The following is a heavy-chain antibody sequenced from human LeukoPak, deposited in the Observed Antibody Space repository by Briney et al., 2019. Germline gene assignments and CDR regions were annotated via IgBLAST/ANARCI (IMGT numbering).Heavy chain of an antibody. D-gene: IGHD3-22*01. V-gene: IGHV4-34*01. CDR1: GGSFSGYY. Sequence: SETLSLTCAVYGGSFSGYYWSWIRQPPGKGLEWIGEINYSGSTNYNPSLKSRVTISVDTSKNQFSLKLSSVTAADTAVYYCARGSDSSGYYGDWFDPWGQGTLVTVSS. CDR2: INYSGST. CDR3: ARGSDSSGYYGDWFDP. J-gene: IGHJ5*02.